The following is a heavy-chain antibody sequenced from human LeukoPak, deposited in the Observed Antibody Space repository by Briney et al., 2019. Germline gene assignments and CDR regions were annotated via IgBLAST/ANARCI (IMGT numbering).Heavy chain of an antibody. Sequence: SETLSLTCTVSGGSISSGDYYWGWIRQPPGKGLEWIGSISISGRTNDNPSLKSRVTMSVDRSKNQFSLKLNSVTVADTAVYYCARVSSWAFDYWGQGALVTVSS. CDR3: ARVSSWAFDY. D-gene: IGHD6-13*01. CDR1: GGSISSGDYY. CDR2: ISISGRT. V-gene: IGHV4-61*05. J-gene: IGHJ4*02.